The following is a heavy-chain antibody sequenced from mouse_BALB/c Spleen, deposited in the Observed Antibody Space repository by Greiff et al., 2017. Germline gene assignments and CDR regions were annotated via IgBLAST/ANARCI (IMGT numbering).Heavy chain of an antibody. D-gene: IGHD2-10*01. V-gene: IGHV5-6-4*01. CDR2: ISSGGSYT. J-gene: IGHJ3*01. CDR3: TREAYQGFAY. Sequence: DVMLVESGGGLVKPGGSLKLSCAASGFTFSSYTMSWVRQTPEKRLEWVATISSGGSYTYYPDSVKGRFTISRDNAKNTLYLQMSSLKSEDTAMYYCTREAYQGFAYWGQGTLVTVSA. CDR1: GFTFSSYT.